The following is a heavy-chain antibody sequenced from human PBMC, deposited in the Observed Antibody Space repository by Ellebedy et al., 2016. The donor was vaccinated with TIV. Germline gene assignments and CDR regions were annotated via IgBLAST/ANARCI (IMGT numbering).Heavy chain of an antibody. CDR1: GGSISNSDYY. CDR2: IYYSGSA. J-gene: IGHJ5*02. V-gene: IGHV4-39*07. Sequence: MPGGSLRLSCTVSGGSISNSDYYWNWIRQPPGKGLEWIGSIYYSGSAYYNPSLKSRVTVSVDTSKTQFSLNLSSVTAADTAVYYCARDPALPRGRFDPWGQGTLVTVSS. CDR3: ARDPALPRGRFDP.